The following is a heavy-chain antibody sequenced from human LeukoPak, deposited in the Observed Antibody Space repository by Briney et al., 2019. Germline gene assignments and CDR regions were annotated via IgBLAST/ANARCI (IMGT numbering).Heavy chain of an antibody. Sequence: SQTLSLTCTVSGGSISSGSYYWSWIRQPAGKGLEWIGRIYTSGSTNYNPSLKSRVTISVDTSKNQFSLKLSSVTAADTAVYYCAREAGYYDFWTHFDYWGQGTLVTVSS. V-gene: IGHV4-61*02. CDR1: GGSISSGSYY. CDR2: IYTSGST. CDR3: AREAGYYDFWTHFDY. D-gene: IGHD3-3*01. J-gene: IGHJ4*02.